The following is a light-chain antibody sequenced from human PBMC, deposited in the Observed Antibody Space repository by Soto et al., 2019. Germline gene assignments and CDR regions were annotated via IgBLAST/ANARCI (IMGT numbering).Light chain of an antibody. CDR1: QSVSSSY. Sequence: EIVLTQSPGTLSLSPGERATLSCRASQSVSSSYLAWYQQKPGQAPRLLIYGASSRATGIPDWFSGSGSGTDFTLNISRLEPEDFAVYYCEQYGSSPRTFGQGTNVEIK. CDR3: EQYGSSPRT. J-gene: IGKJ1*01. V-gene: IGKV3-20*01. CDR2: GAS.